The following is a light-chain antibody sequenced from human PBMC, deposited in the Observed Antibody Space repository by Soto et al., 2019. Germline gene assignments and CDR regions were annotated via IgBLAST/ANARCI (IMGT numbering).Light chain of an antibody. CDR1: TSVSSY. J-gene: IGKJ2*01. CDR2: DAS. V-gene: IGKV3-11*01. CDR3: QQRSNWPLYT. Sequence: ELVLTQSPATLSLSPGERATLSCRASTSVSSYLAWYQQKPGQAPRLLIYDASNRATGIPARFSGSGSGTDFSLPISSLEPGDFAVYYCQQRSNWPLYTFGQGTKLEIK.